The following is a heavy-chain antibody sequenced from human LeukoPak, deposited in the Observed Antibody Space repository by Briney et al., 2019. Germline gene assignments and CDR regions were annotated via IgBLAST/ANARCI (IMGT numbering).Heavy chain of an antibody. CDR3: ASQADSAYGDYN. CDR1: GFTYSRYW. CDR2: IKGDESYT. D-gene: IGHD4-17*01. V-gene: IGHV3-74*01. J-gene: IGHJ4*02. Sequence: QPGGSLRLTCAASGFTYSRYWMHWVRQVPGKGLVWVARIKGDESYTFYADSVKGQFTISRDNAKNTLYLQMNSLRAEDTAVYYCASQADSAYGDYNWGQGTLVTVSS.